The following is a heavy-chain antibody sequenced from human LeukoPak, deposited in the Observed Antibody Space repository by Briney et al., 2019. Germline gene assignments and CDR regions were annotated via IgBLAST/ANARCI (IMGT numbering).Heavy chain of an antibody. CDR3: ARGRPRGNDY. V-gene: IGHV3-74*01. J-gene: IGHJ4*02. Sequence: SGGSLRLSCAASGFTFTNYWMHWVRQAPGMGLVWVSRIASDGSSTTYADSVKGRFSISRDNAKNTLYLQMNSLRVEDTAVYYCARGRPRGNDYWGQGTLVTVSS. D-gene: IGHD4-23*01. CDR2: IASDGSST. CDR1: GFTFTNYW.